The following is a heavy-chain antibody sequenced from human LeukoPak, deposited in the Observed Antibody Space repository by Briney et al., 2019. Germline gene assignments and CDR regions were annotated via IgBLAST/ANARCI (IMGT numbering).Heavy chain of an antibody. CDR1: GGSISSYY. CDR2: IYYSGST. D-gene: IGHD5-18*01. CDR3: ARPVDTAMDYYFDY. Sequence: SETLSLTCTVSGGSISSYYWSWIRQPPGKGLEWIGYIYYSGSTNYNPSLKSRVTISVDTSKNQFSLRLSSVTAADTAVYYCARPVDTAMDYYFDYWGQGTLVAVSS. J-gene: IGHJ4*02. V-gene: IGHV4-59*01.